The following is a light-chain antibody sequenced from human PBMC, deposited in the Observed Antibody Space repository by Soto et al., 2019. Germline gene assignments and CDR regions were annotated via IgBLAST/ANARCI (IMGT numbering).Light chain of an antibody. J-gene: IGLJ1*01. CDR1: SSDVGGYKY. CDR3: SSYTSSSSYV. CDR2: DVT. V-gene: IGLV2-14*01. Sequence: QSALTQPASVSGSPGQSITISCTGTSSDVGGYKYVSWYQQHPDKAPNLIIYDVTNRPSGISNRFSGSKSGNTASLTISGLQAEDEADYYCSSYTSSSSYVFGTGTKVTVL.